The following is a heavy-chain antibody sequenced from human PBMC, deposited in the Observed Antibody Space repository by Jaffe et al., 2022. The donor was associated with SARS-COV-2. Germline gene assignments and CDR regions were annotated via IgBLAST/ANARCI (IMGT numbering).Heavy chain of an antibody. CDR2: ISYDGSNK. CDR3: AKDQYYYDSSGYRGVLDY. CDR1: GFTFSSYG. D-gene: IGHD3-22*01. J-gene: IGHJ4*02. V-gene: IGHV3-30*18. Sequence: QVQLVESGGGVVQPGRSLRLSCAASGFTFSSYGMHWVRQAPGKGLEWVAVISYDGSNKYYADSVKGRFTISRDNSKNTLYLQMNSLRAEDTAVYYCAKDQYYYDSSGYRGVLDYWGQGTLVTVSS.